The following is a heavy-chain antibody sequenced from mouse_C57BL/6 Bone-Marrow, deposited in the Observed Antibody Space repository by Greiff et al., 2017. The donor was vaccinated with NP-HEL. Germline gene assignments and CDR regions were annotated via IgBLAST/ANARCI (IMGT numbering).Heavy chain of an antibody. Sequence: EVKLEESGGGLVRPGGSLKLSCAASGFTFSSYAMSWVRQTPEKRLEWVATISDGGSYTYYPDNVKGRFTISRDNAKNNLYLQMSHLKSEDTAMYYCARDRSGYYLYYFDYWGQGTTLTVSS. J-gene: IGHJ2*01. CDR2: ISDGGSYT. CDR1: GFTFSSYA. V-gene: IGHV5-4*01. D-gene: IGHD2-3*01. CDR3: ARDRSGYYLYYFDY.